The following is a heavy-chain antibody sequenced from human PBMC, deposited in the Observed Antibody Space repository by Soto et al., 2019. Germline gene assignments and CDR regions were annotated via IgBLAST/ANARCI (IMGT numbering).Heavy chain of an antibody. CDR2: IYYSGST. D-gene: IGHD5-12*01. CDR1: GGSISSGDYY. CDR3: ARDTRGHGYNHGTFDY. V-gene: IGHV4-30-4*01. Sequence: QVQLQESGPGLVKPSQTLSLTCTVSGGSISSGDYYWSWIRQPPGKGLEWIGYIYYSGSTYYNPSLKSRVTISVDTSKNQFSLKLSSVTAADTAVYYCARDTRGHGYNHGTFDYWGQGTLFAVSS. J-gene: IGHJ4*02.